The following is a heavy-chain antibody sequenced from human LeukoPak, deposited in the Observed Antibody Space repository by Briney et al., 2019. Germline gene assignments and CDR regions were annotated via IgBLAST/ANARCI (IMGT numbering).Heavy chain of an antibody. CDR2: IIPIFGTA. D-gene: IGHD2-2*01. CDR3: ARDVVVPAAILSYWYFDL. Sequence: SVKVSCKASGGTFSSYAISWVRQAPGQGLEWMGGIIPIFGTANYAQKFQGRVTITTDESTSTAYMELSSLRSEDTAVYYCARDVVVPAAILSYWYFDLWGRGTLVTVSS. V-gene: IGHV1-69*05. CDR1: GGTFSSYA. J-gene: IGHJ2*01.